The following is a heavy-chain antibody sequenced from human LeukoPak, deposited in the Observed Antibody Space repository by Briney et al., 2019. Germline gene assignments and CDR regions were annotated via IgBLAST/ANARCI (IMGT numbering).Heavy chain of an antibody. J-gene: IGHJ4*02. CDR1: GDSISYYY. CDR2: IYYSGNT. V-gene: IGHV4-59*01. CDR3: ARVRGYSYDSSDFDY. D-gene: IGHD5-18*01. Sequence: PSETLSLTCTVSGDSISYYYWSWIRQPPGKGLEWIGKIYYSGNTNYNPSLKSRVTISVDTSKNQFSLKLSSVIAADTAVYYCARVRGYSYDSSDFDYWGQGTLVTVSS.